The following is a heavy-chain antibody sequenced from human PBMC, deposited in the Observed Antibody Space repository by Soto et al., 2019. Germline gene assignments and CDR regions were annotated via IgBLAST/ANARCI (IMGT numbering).Heavy chain of an antibody. D-gene: IGHD3-16*02. J-gene: IGHJ4*02. Sequence: ASVKVSCKASGYTFTSYGISWVRQAPGQGLEWMGWISAYNGNTNYAQKLQGRVTMTTDTSTSTAYMELRSLRSDDTAVYYCESNLGELSIGMVFDYWGQGTLVTVSS. CDR3: ESNLGELSIGMVFDY. CDR1: GYTFTSYG. V-gene: IGHV1-18*01. CDR2: ISAYNGNT.